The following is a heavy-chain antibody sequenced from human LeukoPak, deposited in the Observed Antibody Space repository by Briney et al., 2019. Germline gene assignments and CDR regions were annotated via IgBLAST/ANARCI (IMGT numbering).Heavy chain of an antibody. V-gene: IGHV3-66*02. CDR2: IYSGGST. Sequence: PGGSRRLSCAASGFTVSSNYMSWARQAPGKGLEWVSVIYSGGSTYYADSVKGRFTISRDNSKNTLYLQMNSLRAEDTAVYYCARAAAGELPFDYWGQGTLVTVSS. J-gene: IGHJ4*02. CDR1: GFTVSSNY. CDR3: ARAAAGELPFDY. D-gene: IGHD1-26*01.